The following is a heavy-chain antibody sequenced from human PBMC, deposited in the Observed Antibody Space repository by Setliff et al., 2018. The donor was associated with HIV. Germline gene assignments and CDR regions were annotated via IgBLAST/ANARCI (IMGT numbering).Heavy chain of an antibody. D-gene: IGHD6-6*01. CDR1: GFTFSSYG. CDR2: IWYDGSNK. CDR3: AKNIGGYSSSSVFDY. J-gene: IGHJ4*02. V-gene: IGHV3-33*06. Sequence: GGSLRLSCAASGFTFSSYGMHWVRQAPGKGLEWVAVIWYDGSNKYYADSVKGRFTISRDNSKNTLYLQMNSLRAEDTAVYFCAKNIGGYSSSSVFDYWGQGTLVTVSS.